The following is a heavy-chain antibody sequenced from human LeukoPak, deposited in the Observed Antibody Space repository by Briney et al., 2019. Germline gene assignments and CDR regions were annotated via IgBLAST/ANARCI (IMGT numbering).Heavy chain of an antibody. CDR3: ARLPTSRYSSSSPGDAFDI. J-gene: IGHJ3*02. CDR2: IYYDGTT. D-gene: IGHD6-6*01. Sequence: SETLSLTCTVSGGSISKNYWNWIRQPPGKGLEYIGYIYYDGTTNYNPSLKSRVTISVDTSKNQFSLKLSSVTAADTAVYYCARLPTSRYSSSSPGDAFDIWGQGTMVTVSS. CDR1: GGSISKNY. V-gene: IGHV4-59*08.